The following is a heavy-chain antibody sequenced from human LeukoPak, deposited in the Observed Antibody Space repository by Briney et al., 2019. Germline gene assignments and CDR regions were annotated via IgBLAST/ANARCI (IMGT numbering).Heavy chain of an antibody. Sequence: SETLSLTCAVYGGSFSGYYWSWIRQPPGKGLEWIGEINHSGSTNYNPSLKSRVTISVDTSKNQFSLKLSSVTAADTAVYYCARDRAAVAGYGMDVWGQGTTVTVSS. V-gene: IGHV4-34*01. CDR1: GGSFSGYY. J-gene: IGHJ6*02. CDR3: ARDRAAVAGYGMDV. D-gene: IGHD6-19*01. CDR2: INHSGST.